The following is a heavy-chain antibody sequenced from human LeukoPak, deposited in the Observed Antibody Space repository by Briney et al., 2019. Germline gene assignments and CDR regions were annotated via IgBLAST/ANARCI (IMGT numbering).Heavy chain of an antibody. V-gene: IGHV4-59*12. CDR3: ARADPRVFGVDAFDI. CDR1: GGSISSYY. CDR2: IYYSGST. J-gene: IGHJ3*02. Sequence: SETLSLTCTVSGGSISSYYWSWIRQPPGKGLEWIGYIYYSGSTNYNPSLKSRVTISVDTSKNQFSLKLSSVTAADTAVYYCARADPRVFGVDAFDIWGQGTMVTVSS. D-gene: IGHD3-3*01.